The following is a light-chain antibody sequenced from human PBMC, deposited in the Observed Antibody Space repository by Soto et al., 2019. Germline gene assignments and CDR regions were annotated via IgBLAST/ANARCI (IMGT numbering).Light chain of an antibody. CDR2: GAS. V-gene: IGKV3-15*01. J-gene: IGKJ2*01. CDR1: QSVGSN. CDR3: QHYNPWPG. Sequence: EIVMTQFPATLSLSPGERATLSCRASQSVGSNLAWYQQKPGQGPRLLIYGASTRATGIPVRFSGSGYGTELTLTISSLQSEDFVVYYCQHYNPWPGFGQGTKLEIK.